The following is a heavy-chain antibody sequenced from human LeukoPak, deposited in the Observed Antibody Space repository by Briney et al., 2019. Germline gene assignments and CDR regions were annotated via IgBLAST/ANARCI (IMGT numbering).Heavy chain of an antibody. CDR1: GFTFSSYG. D-gene: IGHD3-10*01. J-gene: IGHJ4*02. CDR3: ARVAGSGSYPNDYYFDY. Sequence: GRSLRFSCAASGFTFSSYGMHWVRQAPGKGLEWVAVIWYDGSNKYYADSVKGRFTISRDNSKNTLYLQMNSLGAEDTAVYYCARVAGSGSYPNDYYFDYWGQGTLVTVSS. CDR2: IWYDGSNK. V-gene: IGHV3-33*01.